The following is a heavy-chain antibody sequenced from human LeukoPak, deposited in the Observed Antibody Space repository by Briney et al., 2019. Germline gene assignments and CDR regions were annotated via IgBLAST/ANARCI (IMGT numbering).Heavy chain of an antibody. V-gene: IGHV3-33*06. CDR1: GFTFSSYG. D-gene: IGHD6-19*01. CDR2: IWYDGSNK. CDR3: AKAPYSSGWPFDY. J-gene: IGHJ4*02. Sequence: GGSLRLSCAASGFTFSSYGMHWVRQAPGKGLEWVAVIWYDGSNKYYADSVKGRFTISRDNSKNTLYLQMNSLRAEDTAVYYCAKAPYSSGWPFDYWGQGTLSPSPQ.